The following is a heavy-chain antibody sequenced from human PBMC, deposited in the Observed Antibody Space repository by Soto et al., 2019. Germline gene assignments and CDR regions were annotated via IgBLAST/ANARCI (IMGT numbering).Heavy chain of an antibody. CDR2: IYYSGST. D-gene: IGHD3-3*01. Sequence: SETLSLTCTVSGGSSSSYYWSWIRQPPGKGLEWIGYIYYSGSTNYNPSLKSRVTISEDTSKNQFSLKLSSVTAADTAVYYCARYYDFWSGYPNWFDPWGQGTLVTVSS. V-gene: IGHV4-59*08. J-gene: IGHJ5*02. CDR1: GGSSSSYY. CDR3: ARYYDFWSGYPNWFDP.